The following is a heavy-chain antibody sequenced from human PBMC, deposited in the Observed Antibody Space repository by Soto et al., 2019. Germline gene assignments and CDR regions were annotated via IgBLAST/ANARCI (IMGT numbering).Heavy chain of an antibody. CDR2: IIPIFGTA. CDR3: ARDLVAAAGYAFDI. J-gene: IGHJ3*02. Sequence: QVQLVQSGAEVKKPGSSVKVSCKASGGTFSSYAISWVRQAPGQGLEWMGGIIPIFGTANYAQKFQGRVTITADESTSTAYMERSSLRSEDTAVYDCARDLVAAAGYAFDIWGQGTMVTVSS. D-gene: IGHD6-13*01. V-gene: IGHV1-69*01. CDR1: GGTFSSYA.